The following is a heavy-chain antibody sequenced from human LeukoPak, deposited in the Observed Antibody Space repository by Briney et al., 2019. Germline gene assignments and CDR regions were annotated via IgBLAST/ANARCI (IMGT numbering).Heavy chain of an antibody. CDR3: ANSTSSGWYEGYYFDY. Sequence: GGSLRLSCAASGFTFDDYAMHWVRQAPGKGLEWVSGISWNSGSIGYADSVEGRFTISRDNAKNSLYLQMNSLRAEDTPLYYCANSTSSGWYEGYYFDYWGQGTLVTVSS. CDR1: GFTFDDYA. V-gene: IGHV3-9*01. J-gene: IGHJ4*02. D-gene: IGHD6-19*01. CDR2: ISWNSGSI.